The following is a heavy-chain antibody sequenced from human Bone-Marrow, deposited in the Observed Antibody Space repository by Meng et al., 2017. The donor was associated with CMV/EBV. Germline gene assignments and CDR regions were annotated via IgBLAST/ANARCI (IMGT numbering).Heavy chain of an antibody. CDR2: IYWNDDK. V-gene: IGHV2-5*01. D-gene: IGHD3-3*01. CDR1: FSLSTSGVG. CDR3: AHGYDFWSVFPRGWFDP. Sequence: FSLSTSGVGVGWIRQTPGKALEWLALIYWNDDKRYSPSLKSRLTITKDTSKNQVVLTMTNMDPVDTATYYCAHGYDFWSVFPRGWFDPWGQGTLVTVSS. J-gene: IGHJ5*02.